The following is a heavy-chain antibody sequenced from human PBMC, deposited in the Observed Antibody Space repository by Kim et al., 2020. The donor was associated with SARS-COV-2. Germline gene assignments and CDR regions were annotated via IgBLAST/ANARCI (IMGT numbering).Heavy chain of an antibody. CDR1: GFTFSSYA. J-gene: IGHJ6*02. D-gene: IGHD5-12*01. V-gene: IGHV3-30-3*01. Sequence: GGSLRLSCAASGFTFSSYAMHWVRQAPGKGLEWVAVISYDGSNKYYADSVKGRFTISRDNSKNTLYLQMNSLRAEDTAVYYCARDRGGMATIIYYYYGMDVWGQGTTVTVSS. CDR2: ISYDGSNK. CDR3: ARDRGGMATIIYYYYGMDV.